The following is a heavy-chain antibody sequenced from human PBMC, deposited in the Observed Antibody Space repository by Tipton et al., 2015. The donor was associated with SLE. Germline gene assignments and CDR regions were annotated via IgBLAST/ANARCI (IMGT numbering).Heavy chain of an antibody. V-gene: IGHV3-30*03. D-gene: IGHD6-13*01. CDR2: ISYDESNK. J-gene: IGHJ6*03. Sequence: SLRLSCAASGFTFKTYAMHWVRQAPGKGLEWVAIISYDESNKQYGESVKGRFSISRDNSKNMLYLQMSSLRPEDTAVYYCARDFRAVAGRFFYYYMDVWGKGTTVTV. CDR1: GFTFKTYA. CDR3: ARDFRAVAGRFFYYYMDV.